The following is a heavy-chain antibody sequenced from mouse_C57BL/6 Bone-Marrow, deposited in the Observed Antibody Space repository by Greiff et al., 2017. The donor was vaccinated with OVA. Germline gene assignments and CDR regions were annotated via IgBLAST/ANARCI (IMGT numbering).Heavy chain of an antibody. V-gene: IGHV5-17*01. J-gene: IGHJ4*01. CDR2: ISSGSSTI. CDR3: ALGSSFLYCAMDY. CDR1: GFTFSDYG. D-gene: IGHD1-1*01. Sequence: EVQLVESGGGLVKPGGSLKLSCAASGFTFSDYGMHWVRQAPEKGLEWVAYISSGSSTINYADTVKGRFTLSRDNAKNTLFLQMTSLRSEDTAMYYCALGSSFLYCAMDYWGQGTTVTVSS.